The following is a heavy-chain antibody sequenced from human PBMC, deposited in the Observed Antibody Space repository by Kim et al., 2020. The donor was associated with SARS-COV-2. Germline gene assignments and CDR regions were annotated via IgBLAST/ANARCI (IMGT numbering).Heavy chain of an antibody. V-gene: IGHV3-9*01. D-gene: IGHD6-13*01. CDR3: ARAEGGSWYSVPCGY. J-gene: IGHJ4*02. Sequence: ASVQDRFPISRDNAKNSLYLQMNSLRAEATALYYCARAEGGSWYSVPCGYWGQGTLVTVSS.